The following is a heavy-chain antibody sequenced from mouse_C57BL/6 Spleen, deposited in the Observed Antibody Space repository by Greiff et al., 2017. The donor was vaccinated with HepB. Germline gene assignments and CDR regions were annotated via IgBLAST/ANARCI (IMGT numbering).Heavy chain of an antibody. J-gene: IGHJ2*01. Sequence: EVKLVESGGDLVKPGGSLKLSCAASGFTFSSYGMSWVRQTPDKRLEWVATISSGGSYTYYPDSVKGRFTISRDNAKNTLYLQMSSLKSEDTAMYYCAREFYYYGSSYGFDYWGQVTTLTVSS. CDR3: AREFYYYGSSYGFDY. D-gene: IGHD1-1*01. V-gene: IGHV5-6*02. CDR2: ISSGGSYT. CDR1: GFTFSSYG.